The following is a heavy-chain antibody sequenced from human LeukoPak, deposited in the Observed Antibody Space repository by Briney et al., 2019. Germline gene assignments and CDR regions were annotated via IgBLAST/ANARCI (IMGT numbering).Heavy chain of an antibody. Sequence: SETLSLICSVSGXSLSGHYGSWFRQPPGKGLEWIVYFYYSGSTNYHPSLKSRVTISVDTSKNQFSLKVNSVTSADTAVYYCARGEGERYYVNFFDYWGHGNFVTVSS. CDR3: ARGEGERYYVNFFDY. J-gene: IGHJ4*01. D-gene: IGHD1-26*01. V-gene: IGHV4-59*11. CDR2: FYYSGST. CDR1: GXSLSGHY.